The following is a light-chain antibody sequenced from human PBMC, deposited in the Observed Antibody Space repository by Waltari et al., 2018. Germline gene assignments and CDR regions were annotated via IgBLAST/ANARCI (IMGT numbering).Light chain of an antibody. CDR3: QEYGSSPQT. CDR2: VDS. V-gene: IGKV3-20*01. J-gene: IGKJ1*01. CDR1: QSISSSY. Sequence: IVLTQSPGTLALSQGERATLSCRASQSISSSYLARYQQKPGQAPRLLIFVDSSRGTVSPDMFSGSGSGTDFTLNISRLDPEDFAVYYCQEYGSSPQTFGQGTKVEIK.